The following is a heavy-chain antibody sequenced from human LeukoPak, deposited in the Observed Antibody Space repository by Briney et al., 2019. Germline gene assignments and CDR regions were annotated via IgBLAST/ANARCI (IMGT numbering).Heavy chain of an antibody. Sequence: GGSLRLSCAASGFTFSSYWMSWVRQAPGEGLEWVANIKQDGSEKYDVDSVKGRFTISRDNAKNSLYLQMSSLRAEDTAVYYCARVHSSGWVLGAFDLWGQGTMVTVSS. CDR3: ARVHSSGWVLGAFDL. D-gene: IGHD6-19*01. J-gene: IGHJ3*01. CDR2: IKQDGSEK. V-gene: IGHV3-7*01. CDR1: GFTFSSYW.